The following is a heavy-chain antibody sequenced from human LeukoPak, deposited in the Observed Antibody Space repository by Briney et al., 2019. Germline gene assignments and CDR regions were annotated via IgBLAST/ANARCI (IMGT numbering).Heavy chain of an antibody. V-gene: IGHV4-4*07. Sequence: PSETLSLTCTVSGGSISSYYWSWIRQPAGKGLEWIGRIYTSGSTNYNPSLKSRVTMSVDTSKNQFSLKLSSMTAADTAVYYCVLTPPSKIAARWSSSDIWGQGTLVTVSS. D-gene: IGHD6-6*01. CDR1: GGSISSYY. CDR3: VLTPPSKIAARWSSSDI. CDR2: IYTSGST. J-gene: IGHJ4*02.